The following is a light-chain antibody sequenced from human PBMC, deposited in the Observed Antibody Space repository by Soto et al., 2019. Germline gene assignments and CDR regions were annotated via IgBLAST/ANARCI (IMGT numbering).Light chain of an antibody. CDR3: LQDYNYPLT. V-gene: IGKV1-6*01. J-gene: IGKJ5*01. Sequence: IRMTQSPSSLSASGGDRFTVTCRASQSISTYLNWYQQKPGKAPKVLIYAASSLQSGVPSRFSGSGSGTDFTLTISSLQPEDFATYYCLQDYNYPLTFGQGTRLEIK. CDR2: AAS. CDR1: QSISTY.